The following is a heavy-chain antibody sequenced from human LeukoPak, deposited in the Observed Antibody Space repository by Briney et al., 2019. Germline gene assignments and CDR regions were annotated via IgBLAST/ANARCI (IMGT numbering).Heavy chain of an antibody. V-gene: IGHV4-30-2*01. J-gene: IGHJ5*02. Sequence: SETLSLTCAVSGGSISSDGYSWSWIRQPPGKGLEWIGYIYHSGSTYYNPSLKSRVTISVDRSKNQFSLKLSSVTAADTAVDYCARGRRHWFDPWGQGTLVTVSS. CDR3: ARGRRHWFDP. CDR2: IYHSGST. CDR1: GGSISSDGYS.